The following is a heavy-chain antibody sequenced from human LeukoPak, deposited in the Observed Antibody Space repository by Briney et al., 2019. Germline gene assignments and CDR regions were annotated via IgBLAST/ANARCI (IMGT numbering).Heavy chain of an antibody. CDR3: ARSPYDYVWGSYRYSPARFDP. CDR1: GGSISSSSYY. J-gene: IGHJ5*02. CDR2: IYYSATT. V-gene: IGHV4-39*01. D-gene: IGHD3-16*02. Sequence: SETLSLTCTVSGGSISSSSYYWGWIRQPPGKGLEWIGSIYYSATTYYNPSLKSRVSISVDTSKNQFSLKLSSVTAADTAVYYCARSPYDYVWGSYRYSPARFDPWGQGTLVTVSS.